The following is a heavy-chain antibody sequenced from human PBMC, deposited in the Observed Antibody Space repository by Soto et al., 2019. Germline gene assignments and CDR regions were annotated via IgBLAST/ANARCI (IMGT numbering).Heavy chain of an antibody. J-gene: IGHJ4*02. CDR2: IYYSGST. V-gene: IGHV4-30-4*01. CDR1: GGSISSGEFY. CDR3: AGEADVSDGFDY. D-gene: IGHD2-21*02. Sequence: SETRPLTGTVSGGSISSGEFYWSWIRQPPGNGLELIGNIYYSGSTNCNPSLRSRAIMSVDTSQNQFSLKLSSLTAADTAGYLCAGEADVSDGFDYWGQGALLTVSS.